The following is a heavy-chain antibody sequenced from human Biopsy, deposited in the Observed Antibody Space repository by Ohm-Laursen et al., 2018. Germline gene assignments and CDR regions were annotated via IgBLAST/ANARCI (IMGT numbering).Heavy chain of an antibody. CDR1: GGYIKSYY. CDR2: IYYTGHT. J-gene: IGHJ4*02. CDR3: ARLTGDPSY. D-gene: IGHD7-27*01. V-gene: IGHV4-59*07. Sequence: SDTLSLTCTVSGGYIKSYYWNWLRQSPGQGLEWIGFIYYTGHTNYNPSLKSRATISVDTSKNQFSLKVISVTAADTAVYYCARLTGDPSYWGQGILVTVSS.